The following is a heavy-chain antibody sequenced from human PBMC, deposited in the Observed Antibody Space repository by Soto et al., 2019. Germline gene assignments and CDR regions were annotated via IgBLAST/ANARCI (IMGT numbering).Heavy chain of an antibody. D-gene: IGHD5-18*01. CDR2: IYSGGST. V-gene: IGHV3-66*04. Sequence: GGSLRLSCAASGVTVSSNYMSWVRQAPGKGLEWVSVIYSGGSTYYADSVKGRFAISRDNSKNTLYLQMNSLRAEDTAVYYCARHGYNYGGGYFDYWGQGTLVTVSS. J-gene: IGHJ4*02. CDR3: ARHGYNYGGGYFDY. CDR1: GVTVSSNY.